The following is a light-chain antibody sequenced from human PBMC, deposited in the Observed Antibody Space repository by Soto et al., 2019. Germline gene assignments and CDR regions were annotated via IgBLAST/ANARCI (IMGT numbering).Light chain of an antibody. CDR2: WAS. V-gene: IGKV4-1*01. Sequence: DIVMTQSPDSLSVSLGERASINGRSSPSVLYSSKKKNYLAWYQQKPGQPPKLLIYWASTRESWVPDRFRGSVSGTDFTLTISRLQAEDVAVYYCQQYYITPPTFGQVPKVDSK. CDR3: QQYYITPPT. CDR1: PSVLYSSKKKNY. J-gene: IGKJ1*01.